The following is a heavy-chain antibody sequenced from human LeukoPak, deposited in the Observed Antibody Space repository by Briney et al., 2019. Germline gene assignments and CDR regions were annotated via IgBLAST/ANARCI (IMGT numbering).Heavy chain of an antibody. V-gene: IGHV4-59*08. CDR3: ARHEGYSSSQPFGY. J-gene: IGHJ4*02. CDR2: IYYSRGT. D-gene: IGHD6-13*01. CDR1: GGFISNYY. Sequence: SETLSLTCTVSGGFISNYYWSWIRQPPGQGLEWIGYIYYSRGTNYNPSLKSRVTISVDTSKTEFSLKLSSVTAADTAVYYCARHEGYSSSQPFGYWGQGTLVTVSS.